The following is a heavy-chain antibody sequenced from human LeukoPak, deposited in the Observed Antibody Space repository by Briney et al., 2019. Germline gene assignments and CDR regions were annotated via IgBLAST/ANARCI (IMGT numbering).Heavy chain of an antibody. CDR3: ARGITMVRGVYYYYYMDV. Sequence: PSETLSLTCAVYGGSFSGYYWSWIRQPPGKGLEWIGEINHSGSTNYNPSLKSRVTLSVDTSKNQFSLKLSSVTAADTAVYYCARGITMVRGVYYYYYMDVWGKGTTVTVSS. D-gene: IGHD3-10*01. V-gene: IGHV4-34*01. CDR2: INHSGST. J-gene: IGHJ6*03. CDR1: GGSFSGYY.